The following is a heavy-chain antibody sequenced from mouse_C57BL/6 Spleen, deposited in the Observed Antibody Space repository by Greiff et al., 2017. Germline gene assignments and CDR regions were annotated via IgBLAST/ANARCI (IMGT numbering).Heavy chain of an antibody. CDR3: ARTDTVVARYWYFDV. CDR2: IDPSDSYT. V-gene: IGHV1-69*01. D-gene: IGHD1-1*01. J-gene: IGHJ1*03. Sequence: QVQLKQPGAELVMPGASVKLSCKASGYTFTSYWMHWVKQRPGQGLEWIGEIDPSDSYTNYNQKFKGKSTLTVDKSSSTAYMQLSSLTSEDSAVYYCARTDTVVARYWYFDVWGTGTTVTVSS. CDR1: GYTFTSYW.